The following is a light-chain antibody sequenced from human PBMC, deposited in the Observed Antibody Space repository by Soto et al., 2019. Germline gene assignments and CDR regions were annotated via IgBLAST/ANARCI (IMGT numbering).Light chain of an antibody. CDR3: CSYAGSYTFAYV. Sequence: QSALTQPRSVSGSPGQSVTIPCTGTSSDVGGYNYVSWYQQHPGKAPKLMIYDVSKRPSGVPDRFSGSKSGNTASLTISGLQAEDEADYHCCSYAGSYTFAYVFGTGTKVTVL. CDR1: SSDVGGYNY. V-gene: IGLV2-11*01. CDR2: DVS. J-gene: IGLJ1*01.